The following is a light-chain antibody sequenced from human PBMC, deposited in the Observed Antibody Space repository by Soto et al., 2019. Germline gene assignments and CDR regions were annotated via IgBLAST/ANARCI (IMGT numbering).Light chain of an antibody. CDR1: QSISSNY. Sequence: EIVLTQSPGTLSLSPGERATLSCRASQSISSNYVAWYQQKPGQAPRLLIYGAFARAAGIPGRFSGSASVTDFTLTISRLEPEDFAVYFCQHYDASPWTFGQGTKVELK. CDR2: GAF. V-gene: IGKV3-20*01. J-gene: IGKJ1*01. CDR3: QHYDASPWT.